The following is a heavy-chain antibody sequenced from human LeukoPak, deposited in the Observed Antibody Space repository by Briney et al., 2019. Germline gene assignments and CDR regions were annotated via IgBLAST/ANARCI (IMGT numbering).Heavy chain of an antibody. CDR3: ARDHIGYGSGSYYNGVFDY. Sequence: GASVKVSCKASGYTFTCYGLSWVRQAPGQGLEWMGWISAYNGNKKYAQKLQGRVTMTTDTSTSTAYMELRSLRSDDTAVYYCARDHIGYGSGSYYNGVFDYWGQGTLVTVSS. D-gene: IGHD3-10*01. V-gene: IGHV1-18*01. J-gene: IGHJ4*02. CDR1: GYTFTCYG. CDR2: ISAYNGNK.